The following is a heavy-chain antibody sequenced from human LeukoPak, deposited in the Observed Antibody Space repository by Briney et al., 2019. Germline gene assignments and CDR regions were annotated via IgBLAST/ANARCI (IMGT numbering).Heavy chain of an antibody. V-gene: IGHV4-34*01. CDR3: ARGKTVVPAALGAFGI. Sequence: PSETLSLTCAVYGGSFSGYYWSWIRQPPGKGLEWIGEINHSGSTNYNPSLKSRVTISVDTSKNQFSLKLSSVTAADTAVYYCARGKTVVPAALGAFGIWGQGTMVTVSS. CDR1: GGSFSGYY. J-gene: IGHJ3*02. D-gene: IGHD2-2*01. CDR2: INHSGST.